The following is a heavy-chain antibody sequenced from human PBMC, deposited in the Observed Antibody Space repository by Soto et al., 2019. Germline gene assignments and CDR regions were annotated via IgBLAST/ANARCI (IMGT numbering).Heavy chain of an antibody. V-gene: IGHV1-69*13. CDR3: ARAGSDYHDSSGPSYYFDY. D-gene: IGHD3-22*01. CDR1: GGTFGSYA. J-gene: IGHJ4*02. Sequence: SVKVSCKASGGTFGSYAISWVRQAPGQGLEWMGGIIPIFGTANYAQKFQGRVTITADESTSTAYMELSSLRSEDTAVYYCARAGSDYHDSSGPSYYFDYWGQGTLVTVSS. CDR2: IIPIFGTA.